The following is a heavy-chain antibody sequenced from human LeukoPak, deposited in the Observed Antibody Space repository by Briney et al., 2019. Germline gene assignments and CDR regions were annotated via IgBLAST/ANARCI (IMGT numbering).Heavy chain of an antibody. CDR2: IRNSGVNT. Sequence: GGSLRLFCAVSGFTFSSYAMSWVRQASGKGLEWVSGIRNSGVNTYYTDSVKGRFTISRDNPKNSLYLRMNNLRAEDTAVYYCARGEYYFDYWGQGTLVTVSS. J-gene: IGHJ4*02. CDR1: GFTFSSYA. CDR3: ARGEYYFDY. V-gene: IGHV3-23*01.